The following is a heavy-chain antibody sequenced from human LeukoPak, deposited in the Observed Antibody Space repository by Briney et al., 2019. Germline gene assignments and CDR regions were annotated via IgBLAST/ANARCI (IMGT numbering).Heavy chain of an antibody. D-gene: IGHD3-10*01. CDR3: ARWGSNMAREKGDH. Sequence: SETLSLTCSVSGGSISDYYWSWIRQPPGKGLEWIGYIYYSGIVNYNPPLKTRVTISVDTSKNQFSLKLNSVTAADTAVYYCARWGSNMAREKGDHWGQGTLVTVSS. CDR2: IYYSGIV. J-gene: IGHJ4*02. CDR1: GGSISDYY. V-gene: IGHV4-59*08.